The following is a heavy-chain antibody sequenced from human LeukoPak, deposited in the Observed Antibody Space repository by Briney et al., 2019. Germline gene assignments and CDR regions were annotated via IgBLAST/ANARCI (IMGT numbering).Heavy chain of an antibody. D-gene: IGHD3-16*01. Sequence: GGSLRLSCAASGFTFSIYGMGWVRQAPGKGLEWVAFIRYDGSNKYYADSVKGRFTISRDNSKNTLYLQMNSLRAEDTAVYYCAKDFGVDYVWGSSYNWFDPWGQGTLVTVSS. CDR2: IRYDGSNK. CDR1: GFTFSIYG. CDR3: AKDFGVDYVWGSSYNWFDP. J-gene: IGHJ5*02. V-gene: IGHV3-30*02.